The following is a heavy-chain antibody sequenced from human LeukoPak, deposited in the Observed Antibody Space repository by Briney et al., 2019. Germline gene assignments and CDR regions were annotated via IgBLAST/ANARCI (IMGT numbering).Heavy chain of an antibody. V-gene: IGHV3-48*04. Sequence: GGSLRLSCAASGFSLSSYGMNWVRQAPGKGLEWVSYFSSSTTIIYYADSVKGRFTISRDNARNSLYLQMNSLRADDTAVYYCARGRSSPLRQSNNWFDPWGQGTLVTVSS. CDR3: ARGRSSPLRQSNNWFDP. J-gene: IGHJ5*02. CDR2: FSSSTTII. CDR1: GFSLSSYG. D-gene: IGHD6-13*01.